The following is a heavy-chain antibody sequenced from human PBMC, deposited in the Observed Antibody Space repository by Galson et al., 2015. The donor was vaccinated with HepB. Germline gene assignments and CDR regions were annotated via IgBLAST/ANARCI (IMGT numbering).Heavy chain of an antibody. CDR1: GYTFTSYW. V-gene: IGHV5-51*01. CDR3: ARHVRSGYYPDPFGI. J-gene: IGHJ3*02. CDR2: IYPGDSDT. Sequence: QSGAEVKKPGESLRISCKGSGYTFTSYWVAWVRQMPGKGLEWMGIIYPGDSDTRYSPSFQGQVTISADKSISTAYLQWSSLKASDTAIYYCARHVRSGYYPDPFGIWGQGTMVTVSS. D-gene: IGHD3-22*01.